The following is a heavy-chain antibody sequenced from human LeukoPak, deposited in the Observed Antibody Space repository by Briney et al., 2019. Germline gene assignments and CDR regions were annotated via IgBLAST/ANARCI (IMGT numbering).Heavy chain of an antibody. J-gene: IGHJ4*02. V-gene: IGHV3-30*03. D-gene: IGHD6-13*01. Sequence: PGRSLRLSCAASGFTFSSYGMHWVRQAPGKGLEWVAVISYDGSNNYYADSVKGRFTISRDNSKNTLYLQMSSLRAEDTAVYYCASSLPRYSSSWYLFNYWGQGTLVTVSS. CDR1: GFTFSSYG. CDR2: ISYDGSNN. CDR3: ASSLPRYSSSWYLFNY.